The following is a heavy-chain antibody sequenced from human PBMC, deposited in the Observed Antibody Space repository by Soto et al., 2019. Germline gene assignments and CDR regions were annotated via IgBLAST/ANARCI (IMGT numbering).Heavy chain of an antibody. Sequence: QVQLVQSGAEVKKPGSSVKVSCTTSGGTISSFGMNWVRQAPGQGLEWMGGIVPIDGSTKYAEKFQGRVTSTADESTSTVYMDMSSLRSEDTAVYYCARSFTKSRRGGVAFDYWGQGTLLTVSP. J-gene: IGHJ4*02. CDR3: ARSFTKSRRGGVAFDY. CDR2: IVPIDGST. CDR1: GGTISSFG. D-gene: IGHD3-3*01. V-gene: IGHV1-69*01.